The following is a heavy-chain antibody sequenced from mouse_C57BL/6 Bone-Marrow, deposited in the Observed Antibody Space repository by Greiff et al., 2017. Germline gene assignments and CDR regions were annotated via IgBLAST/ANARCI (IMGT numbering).Heavy chain of an antibody. CDR3: ATFDV. V-gene: IGHV5-17*01. J-gene: IGHJ1*03. CDR2: ISSGSSTI. Sequence: EVMLVESGGGLVKPGGSLKLSCAASGFTFSDYGMHWVRQAPEKGLEWVAYISSGSSTIYYADTVKGRFPISRDNAKNTLFLQMTSLRSEDTAMYYCATFDVWGTGTTVTVSS. CDR1: GFTFSDYG.